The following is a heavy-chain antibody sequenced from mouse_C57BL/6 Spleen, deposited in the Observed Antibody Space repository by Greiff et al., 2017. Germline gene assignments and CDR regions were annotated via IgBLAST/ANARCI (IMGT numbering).Heavy chain of an antibody. CDR2: IWSGGST. J-gene: IGHJ3*01. CDR1: GFSLTSYG. Sequence: QVQLQQSGPGLVQPSQSLSITCTVSGFSLTSYGVHWVRQSPGKGLAWLGVIWSGGSTDYNAAFISRLSISKDNSKSQVFFKMNSLQADDTAIYYCATLTGRWGQGTLVTVSA. V-gene: IGHV2-2*01. CDR3: ATLTGR. D-gene: IGHD4-1*01.